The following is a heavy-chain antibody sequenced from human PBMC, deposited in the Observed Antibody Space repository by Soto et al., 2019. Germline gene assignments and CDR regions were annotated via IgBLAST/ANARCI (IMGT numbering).Heavy chain of an antibody. V-gene: IGHV1-3*01. CDR2: INAGNGNT. J-gene: IGHJ4*02. D-gene: IGHD5-18*01. Sequence: ASVKVSCKASGYTFTSYAMHWVRQAPGQRLEWMGWINAGNGNTKYSQKFQGRVTITRDTSASTAYMELSSLRSEDTAVYYCARDWYSYGPSGGLYYFEYWGQGTLVTVSS. CDR3: ARDWYSYGPSGGLYYFEY. CDR1: GYTFTSYA.